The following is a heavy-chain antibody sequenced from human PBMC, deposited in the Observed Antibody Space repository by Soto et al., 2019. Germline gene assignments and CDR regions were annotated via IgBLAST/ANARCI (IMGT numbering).Heavy chain of an antibody. J-gene: IGHJ4*02. CDR1: GFTFRSYG. CDR3: ARLLREGILRATTPLGY. CDR2: ISYDGSNK. V-gene: IGHV3-30*03. Sequence: QVQLVESGGGVVQPGGSLRVTCAASGFTFRSYGMHCVRQAPGKGLEWVAAISYDGSNKYYADSVKGRFTVSRDNSENTLSLEMNSLTTEDTAVYYCARLLREGILRATTPLGYWGQGTRVTVSS. D-gene: IGHD1-26*01.